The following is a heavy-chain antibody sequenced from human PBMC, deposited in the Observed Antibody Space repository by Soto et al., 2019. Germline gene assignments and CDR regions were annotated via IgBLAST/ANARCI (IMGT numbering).Heavy chain of an antibody. CDR3: SRTGSDFDY. CDR2: INHSGST. CDR1: GGSFSGYY. D-gene: IGHD3-10*01. Sequence: QVQLQQWGAGLLKPSETLSLPCAVYGGSFSGYYWSWIRQSPVQGLEWIGEINHSGSTNYNPSLNSRGPISVDTTKSQFSLNLSTVTAADTAVYFFSRTGSDFDYWGQGTLVTVAS. J-gene: IGHJ4*02. V-gene: IGHV4-34*01.